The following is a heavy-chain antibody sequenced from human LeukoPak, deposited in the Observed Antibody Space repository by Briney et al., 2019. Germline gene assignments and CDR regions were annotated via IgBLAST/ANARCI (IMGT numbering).Heavy chain of an antibody. J-gene: IGHJ3*02. Sequence: PGGSLRLSCAASGFTFTNYWMHWVRQAPGMGLVWVSRIYLDESSAAYGGSVKGRFTTSRDNAKNTLYLQMNSLSRDDTAVYYCARGGYTYGPATLGALDIWGPGTMVPVSS. D-gene: IGHD5-18*01. CDR2: IYLDESSA. CDR3: ARGGYTYGPATLGALDI. CDR1: GFTFTNYW. V-gene: IGHV3-74*01.